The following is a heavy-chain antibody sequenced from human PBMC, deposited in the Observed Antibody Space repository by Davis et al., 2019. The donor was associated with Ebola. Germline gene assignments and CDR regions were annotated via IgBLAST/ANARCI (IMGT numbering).Heavy chain of an antibody. CDR2: ISWNSGSI. CDR3: AKDSSNTGTTYGMDV. J-gene: IGHJ6*02. CDR1: GFTFDDYA. D-gene: IGHD6-6*01. V-gene: IGHV3-9*01. Sequence: PGGSLRLSCAASGFTFDDYAMHWVRQAPGKGLEWVSGISWNSGSIGYADSVKGRFTISRDNAKNSLYLQMNSLRAEDTALYYCAKDSSNTGTTYGMDVWGQGTTVTVSS.